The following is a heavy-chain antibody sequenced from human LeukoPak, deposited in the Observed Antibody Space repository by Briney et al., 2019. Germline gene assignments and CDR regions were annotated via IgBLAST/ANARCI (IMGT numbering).Heavy chain of an antibody. CDR2: INHSGST. J-gene: IGHJ5*01. CDR1: GGSFSGYY. D-gene: IGHD1-26*01. Sequence: SETLSLTCAVYGGSFSGYYWSWIRQPPGKGLEWIGEINHSGSTNYNPSLKSRVTISVDTSKNQFSLKLSSVTAADTAVYYCARHSVGSWGATWFDSWGQGTLVTVSS. CDR3: ARHSVGSWGATWFDS. V-gene: IGHV4-34*01.